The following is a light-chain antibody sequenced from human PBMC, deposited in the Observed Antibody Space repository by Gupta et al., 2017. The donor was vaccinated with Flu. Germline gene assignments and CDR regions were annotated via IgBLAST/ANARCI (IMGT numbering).Light chain of an antibody. CDR3: QQRSNWPPFT. J-gene: IGKJ3*01. CDR1: QSVSNY. Sequence: ERATLSCRASQSVSNYLVWYQQKPGQAPRLLIYDASNRATSIPARFSGSGSGTDFTLTISSLEPEDFAVYYCQQRSNWPPFTFGPGTKVDIK. CDR2: DAS. V-gene: IGKV3-11*01.